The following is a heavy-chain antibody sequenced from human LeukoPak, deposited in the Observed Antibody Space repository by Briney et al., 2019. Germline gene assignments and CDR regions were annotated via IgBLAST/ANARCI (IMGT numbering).Heavy chain of an antibody. CDR3: ARGGRSRPFYCSSTSCYPLNNIYYYYYYYMDV. CDR2: INHSGST. V-gene: IGHV4-34*01. D-gene: IGHD2-2*01. J-gene: IGHJ6*03. Sequence: SETLSLTCAVYGGSFSGYYWSWIRQPPGKGLEWIGEINHSGSTNYNPSLKSRVTISVDTSKNQFSLKLSSVTAADTAVYYCARGGRSRPFYCSSTSCYPLNNIYYYYYYYMDVGGKGTTVTVSS. CDR1: GGSFSGYY.